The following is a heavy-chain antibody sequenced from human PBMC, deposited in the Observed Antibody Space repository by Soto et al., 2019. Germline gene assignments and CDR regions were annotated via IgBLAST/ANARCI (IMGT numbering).Heavy chain of an antibody. CDR1: GGTFSSYT. D-gene: IGHD1-26*01. CDR2: INPINGIT. CDR3: ARVGYSGSYTHFDY. Sequence: SVKVSCKASGGTFSSYTISWVRQAPGQGLEWMGRINPINGITKYSQKFQGRVTITRDKSTSTAYMELSSLRSEDTAVYYCARVGYSGSYTHFDYWGQGTLVTVSS. J-gene: IGHJ4*02. V-gene: IGHV1-69*02.